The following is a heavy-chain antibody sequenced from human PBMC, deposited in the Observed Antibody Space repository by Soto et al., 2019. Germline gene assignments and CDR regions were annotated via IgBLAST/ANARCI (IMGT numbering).Heavy chain of an antibody. D-gene: IGHD6-13*01. V-gene: IGHV1-69*13. J-gene: IGHJ4*02. CDR1: GGTFSSYA. Sequence: ASVKVSCKASGGTFSSYAISWVRQAPGQGLEWMGGIIPIFGTANYAQKFQGRVTITADESTSTAYMELSSLRSEDTAVYYCARDRSPRYSSSWYGPFDYWGQGTLVTVSS. CDR3: ARDRSPRYSSSWYGPFDY. CDR2: IIPIFGTA.